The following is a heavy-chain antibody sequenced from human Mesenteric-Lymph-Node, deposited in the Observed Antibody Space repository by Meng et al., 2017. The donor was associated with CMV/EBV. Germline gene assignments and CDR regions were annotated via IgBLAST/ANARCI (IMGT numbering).Heavy chain of an antibody. V-gene: IGHV4-31*01. CDR3: ARDGGSSSLDY. CDR2: ISADGRT. Sequence: CFVCCGSSCVGAASGNWIRQLSEKGLGCLGSISADGRTYYYSSLRGQVTISGDPSKNQFSLRLSSVYAAATAISYCARDGGSSSLDYWGQGTLVTVSS. D-gene: IGHD6-13*01. CDR1: CGSSCVGAAS. J-gene: IGHJ4*02.